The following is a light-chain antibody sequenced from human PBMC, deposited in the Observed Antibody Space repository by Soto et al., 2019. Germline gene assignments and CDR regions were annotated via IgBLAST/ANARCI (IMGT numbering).Light chain of an antibody. J-gene: IGKJ1*01. CDR3: QQFNTWPRT. Sequence: EIALTQSPATLSVSPGEGATLSSRASQTVGSNIAWYQQKPGQAPRRLIYGASIRATGIPDRFSGSGSGTDFTLTISSPQSEDLGIYYCQQFNTWPRTFGQGTKVDI. V-gene: IGKV3D-15*01. CDR2: GAS. CDR1: QTVGSN.